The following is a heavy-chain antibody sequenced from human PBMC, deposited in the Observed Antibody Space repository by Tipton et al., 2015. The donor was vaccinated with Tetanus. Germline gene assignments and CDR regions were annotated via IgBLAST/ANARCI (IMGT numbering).Heavy chain of an antibody. Sequence: QLVQSGAEVKKPGASVKVSCKASGYTFTSYGISWVRQAPGQGLEWMGWISAYNGNTNYAQKLQGRVTMTTDTSTSTAYMELRSLTSDDTAVYFCARAFWDGTTPGTFDYWGQGSLVTVSS. D-gene: IGHD1-1*01. CDR2: ISAYNGNT. CDR1: GYTFTSYG. CDR3: ARAFWDGTTPGTFDY. J-gene: IGHJ4*02. V-gene: IGHV1-18*01.